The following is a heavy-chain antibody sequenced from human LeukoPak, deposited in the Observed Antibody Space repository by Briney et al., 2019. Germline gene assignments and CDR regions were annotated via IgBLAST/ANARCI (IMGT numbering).Heavy chain of an antibody. CDR2: VTSFGKST. CDR1: GFTLNKSA. V-gene: IGHV3-23*01. CDR3: ARDIGSSWYVYFDL. Sequence: GGSLRLSCTASGFTLNKSAINWVRQAPGEGLEWVSAVTSFGKSTYYADSVKGRFAISRDNSKNTVYLQMSGLRAEDTAVYYCARDIGSSWYVYFDLWGQGTLVTVSS. D-gene: IGHD6-13*01. J-gene: IGHJ4*02.